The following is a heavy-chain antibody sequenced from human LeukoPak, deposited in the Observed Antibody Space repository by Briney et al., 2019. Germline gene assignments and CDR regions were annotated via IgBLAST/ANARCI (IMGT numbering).Heavy chain of an antibody. D-gene: IGHD6-19*01. CDR1: GFTFSSYI. J-gene: IGHJ5*02. Sequence: GGSLRLSCAASGFTFSSYIMNWVRQTPGKGLEWVSYISTMSNYIFYGDSVKGRFTISRDNAKNPVYLQMNSLRPEDTAVYYCSRDRVGGLDLWGQGTLVTVSS. CDR3: SRDRVGGLDL. V-gene: IGHV3-21*05. CDR2: ISTMSNYI.